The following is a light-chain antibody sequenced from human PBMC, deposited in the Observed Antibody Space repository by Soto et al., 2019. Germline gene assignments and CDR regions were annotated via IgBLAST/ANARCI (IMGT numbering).Light chain of an antibody. Sequence: IQMTQSPSSLSASVGDRVSITCRASQSIGDHLNWYQQKPGKAPNLLIYGASSLHSGIPSRFSGSGSGTDFTLTITSLQPEDLATYYCQQFHTTPTFGQGTKLEIK. CDR2: GAS. J-gene: IGKJ2*01. CDR3: QQFHTTPT. CDR1: QSIGDH. V-gene: IGKV1-39*01.